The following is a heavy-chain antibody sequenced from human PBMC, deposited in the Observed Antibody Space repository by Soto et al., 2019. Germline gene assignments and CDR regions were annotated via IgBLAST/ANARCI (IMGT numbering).Heavy chain of an antibody. CDR1: GFSLNNYW. J-gene: IGHJ4*02. D-gene: IGHD5-12*01. CDR3: MRGNTGYGNFDY. Sequence: GGSLRLSCAVSGFSLNNYWMHWVRQRPGKGLVWVARIYRDGTTSYADSVKGRFTISRDNAKNTVSLQMNSLKDEDTAVYYCMRGNTGYGNFDYWGQGTLVTVSS. V-gene: IGHV3-74*01. CDR2: IYRDGTT.